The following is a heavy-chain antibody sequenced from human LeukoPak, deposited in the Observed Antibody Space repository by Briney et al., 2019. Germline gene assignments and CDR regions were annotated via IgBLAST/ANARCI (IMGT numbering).Heavy chain of an antibody. CDR2: IYYSGST. D-gene: IGHD3-10*01. V-gene: IGHV4-39*01. CDR1: GGSISSSSYY. CDR3: AKGGDILQGVYNWFDA. Sequence: SETLSLTCTVSGGSISSSSYYWGWIRQPPGKGLEWIGSIYYSGSTYYNPSLKSRVTISVDTSKNQFSLKLSSVTAADTAVYYCAKGGDILQGVYNWFDAWGQGTLVTVSS. J-gene: IGHJ5*02.